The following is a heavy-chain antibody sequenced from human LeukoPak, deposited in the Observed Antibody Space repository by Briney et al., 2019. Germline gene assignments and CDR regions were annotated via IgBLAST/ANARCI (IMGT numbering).Heavy chain of an antibody. V-gene: IGHV3-48*04. CDR3: ASERERALWFGELYLG. J-gene: IGHJ4*02. CDR1: GLTFSSYS. CDR2: ISSSSSSI. D-gene: IGHD3-10*01. Sequence: GGSLRLSCAASGLTFSSYSMNWVRQAPGKGLEWVSYISSSSSSIYYADSVKGRFTISRGNAKNSLYLQMNSLRAEDTAVYYCASERERALWFGELYLGGGQGTLVTVSS.